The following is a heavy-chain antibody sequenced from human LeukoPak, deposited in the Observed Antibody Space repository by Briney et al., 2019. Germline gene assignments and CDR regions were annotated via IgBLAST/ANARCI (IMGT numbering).Heavy chain of an antibody. V-gene: IGHV4-59*01. D-gene: IGHD4-23*01. J-gene: IGHJ4*02. Sequence: SESLSLTCTVSGDSISDFYWNWIRQPPGEGLEWIGYIYYSGSIKYNPSLKSRVTISIDTSKNQLSLKLSSVTAADTAVYYCARDLYGGNSGYFDYWGRGTLVTVSS. CDR2: IYYSGSI. CDR1: GDSISDFY. CDR3: ARDLYGGNSGYFDY.